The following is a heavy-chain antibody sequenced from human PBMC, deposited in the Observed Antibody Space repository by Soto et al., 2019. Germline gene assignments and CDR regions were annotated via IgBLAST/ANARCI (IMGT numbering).Heavy chain of an antibody. D-gene: IGHD3-10*01. CDR3: ARDTEIGGLLWFGELLYYGMDV. Sequence: EVQLVESGGGLVKPGGSLRLSCAASGFTFSSYSMNWVRQAPGKGLEWVSSISSSSSYIYYADSVKGRFTISRDNAKNSLYLQMNSLRAEDTAVYYCARDTEIGGLLWFGELLYYGMDVWGQGTTVTVSS. J-gene: IGHJ6*02. CDR2: ISSSSSYI. CDR1: GFTFSSYS. V-gene: IGHV3-21*01.